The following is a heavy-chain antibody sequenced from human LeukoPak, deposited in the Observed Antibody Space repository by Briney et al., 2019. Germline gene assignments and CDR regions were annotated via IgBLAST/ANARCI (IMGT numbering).Heavy chain of an antibody. CDR1: GGTFSSYA. CDR2: IIPILGIA. V-gene: IGHV1-69*04. Sequence: SVKVSCKAAGGTFSSYAISWVRQAPGQGLEWMGRIIPILGIANYAQKFQGRVTITADKSTSTAYMELSSLRSEDTAVYYCARSYGDLDRGIVYYFDYWGQGTLVTVSS. CDR3: ARSYGDLDRGIVYYFDY. D-gene: IGHD4-17*01. J-gene: IGHJ4*02.